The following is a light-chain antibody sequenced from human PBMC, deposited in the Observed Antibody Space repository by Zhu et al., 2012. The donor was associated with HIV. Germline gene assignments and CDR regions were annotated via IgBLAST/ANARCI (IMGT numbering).Light chain of an antibody. J-gene: IGKJ2*01. Sequence: EIVLTQSPGTLSLSPGERATLSCRASQSVSSTYLAWYQQKPGQAPRLLIYGASSRATGIPDRFSGSGSGTDFTLTISRLEPEDFAVYYCQHYGRSPPTYTFGQGTKLEIK. CDR2: GAS. V-gene: IGKV3-20*01. CDR1: QSVSSTY. CDR3: QHYGRSPPTYT.